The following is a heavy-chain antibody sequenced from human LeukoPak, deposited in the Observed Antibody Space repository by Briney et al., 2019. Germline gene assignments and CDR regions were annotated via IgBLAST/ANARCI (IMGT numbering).Heavy chain of an antibody. J-gene: IGHJ3*02. CDR1: GFTFSSSA. D-gene: IGHD5-12*01. CDR2: ISYDGSNK. CDR3: AREKRVVEFIVATIQGAFDI. V-gene: IGHV3-30*04. Sequence: SCKASGFTFSSSAMQWVRQAPGKGLEWVAVISYDGSNKYYADSVKGRFTISRDNSKNTLYLQMNSLRAEDTAVYYCAREKRVVEFIVATIQGAFDIWGQGTMVTVSS.